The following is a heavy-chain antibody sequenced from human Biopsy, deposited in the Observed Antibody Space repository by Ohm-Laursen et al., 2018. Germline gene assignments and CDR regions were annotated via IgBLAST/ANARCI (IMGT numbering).Heavy chain of an antibody. CDR2: INHSGST. Sequence: SDTLSLTCAVYGGSFSGYYWSWIRQPPGKGLEWIGEINHSGSTNYNPSLKSRVTISVDTSKNQFSLKLSSVTAADTAMYYCARGRLRAVARFDYWGQGTLVTVSS. V-gene: IGHV4-34*01. CDR3: ARGRLRAVARFDY. D-gene: IGHD6-19*01. CDR1: GGSFSGYY. J-gene: IGHJ4*02.